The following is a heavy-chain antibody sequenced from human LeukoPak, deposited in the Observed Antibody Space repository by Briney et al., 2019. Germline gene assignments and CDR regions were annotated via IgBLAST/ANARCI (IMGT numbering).Heavy chain of an antibody. J-gene: IGHJ6*03. CDR2: IKQDGSEG. D-gene: IGHD3/OR15-3a*01. CDR1: GFTFSDYW. CDR3: ARVYRNEEDFWTPNNYMDV. Sequence: GGSLRLSCAASGFTFSDYWMTWVRQAPGKGLEWVANIKQDGSEGYYVDSVKGRFTISRDSAKNTLYLQMNSLRAEDTAVYYCARVYRNEEDFWTPNNYMDVWGKGTTVTVSS. V-gene: IGHV3-7*01.